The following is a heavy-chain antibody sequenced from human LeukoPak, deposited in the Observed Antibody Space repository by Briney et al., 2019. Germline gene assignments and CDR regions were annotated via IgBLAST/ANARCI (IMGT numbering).Heavy chain of an antibody. CDR2: ISWNSGSI. V-gene: IGHV3-9*01. D-gene: IGHD3-22*01. CDR1: GFTFDDYA. J-gene: IGHJ4*02. Sequence: GRSLRLSCAASGFTFDDYAMHWVRQAPGKGLEWVSGISWNSGSIGYADSVKGRFTISRDNAKNSLYLQMNSLRAEDTALYYCAKDTLYYYDSSGYLGPVDYWGQGTLVTVSS. CDR3: AKDTLYYYDSSGYLGPVDY.